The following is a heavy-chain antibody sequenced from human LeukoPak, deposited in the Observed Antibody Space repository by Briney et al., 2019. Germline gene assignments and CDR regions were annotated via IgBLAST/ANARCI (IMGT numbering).Heavy chain of an antibody. CDR3: ARDKDDSSGYPVYFDY. CDR1: GGSISSYY. V-gene: IGHV4-4*08. J-gene: IGHJ4*02. D-gene: IGHD3-22*01. Sequence: SETLSLTCTVSGGSISSYYWSWIRQPPGKGLEWIGSIYSSRNTYYNPSLKSRVTISVDTSKNQFSLKLSSVTAADTAVYYCARDKDDSSGYPVYFDYWGQGTLVTVSS. CDR2: IYSSRNT.